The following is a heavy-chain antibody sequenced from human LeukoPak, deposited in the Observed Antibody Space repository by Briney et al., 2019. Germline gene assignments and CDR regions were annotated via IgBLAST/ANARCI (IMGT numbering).Heavy chain of an antibody. V-gene: IGHV3-15*01. CDR3: TTASGYCSSTSCYR. Sequence: GGSLRLSCAASGFTFSNAWMSWVRQAPGKGLEWVSRIKSKTGGGTTDYAAPVKGRFTISRDDSKNTLYLQMNSLKTEDTAVYYCTTASGYCSSTSCYRWGQGTMVTVSS. D-gene: IGHD2-2*03. CDR2: IKSKTGGGTT. J-gene: IGHJ3*01. CDR1: GFTFSNAW.